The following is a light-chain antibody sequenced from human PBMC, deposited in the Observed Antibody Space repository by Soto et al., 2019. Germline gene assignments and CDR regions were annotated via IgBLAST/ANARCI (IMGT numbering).Light chain of an antibody. CDR2: KAS. V-gene: IGKV1-5*03. Sequence: DIQMTQSPSTLSGSVGDRVTITCRASQTISSWLAWYQQKPGKAPKLLIYKASTLKSGVPSRFSVSGSGTEFTLTISSQQPDDFATYYCQHYNSYSEAFGQGTKVELK. CDR1: QTISSW. CDR3: QHYNSYSEA. J-gene: IGKJ1*01.